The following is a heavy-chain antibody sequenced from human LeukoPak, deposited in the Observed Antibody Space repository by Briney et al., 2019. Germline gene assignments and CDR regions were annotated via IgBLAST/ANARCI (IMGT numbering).Heavy chain of an antibody. CDR3: ARDRGSYSSFDY. J-gene: IGHJ4*02. CDR2: IKQDGSEK. D-gene: IGHD1-26*01. V-gene: IGHV3-7*01. Sequence: GGSLRLSCAASGFTFSSYWTSWVRQAPGKGLEWVANIKQDGSEKYYVDSVKGRFTISRDNAKNSLYLQMNSLRAEDTAVYFCARDRGSYSSFDYWGQGTLVTASS. CDR1: GFTFSSYW.